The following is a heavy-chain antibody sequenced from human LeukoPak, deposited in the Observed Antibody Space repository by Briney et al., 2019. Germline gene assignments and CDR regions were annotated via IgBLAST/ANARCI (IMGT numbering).Heavy chain of an antibody. Sequence: GGSLRLSCTASGFTFGDYAMSWVRQAPGKGLEWVGFIRSKAYGGTTEYAASVKGRFTISRDDSKSIAYLQMNSLKTEDTAVYYCTRDLGEMATEFDYWGQGTLVTVSS. D-gene: IGHD5-24*01. J-gene: IGHJ4*02. CDR1: GFTFGDYA. V-gene: IGHV3-49*04. CDR3: TRDLGEMATEFDY. CDR2: IRSKAYGGTT.